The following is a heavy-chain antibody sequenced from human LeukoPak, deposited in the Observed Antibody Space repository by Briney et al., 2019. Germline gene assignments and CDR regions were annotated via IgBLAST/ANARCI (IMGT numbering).Heavy chain of an antibody. V-gene: IGHV3-23*01. CDR1: GFTFSSYA. CDR2: ISGSGGST. D-gene: IGHD1-7*01. J-gene: IGHJ4*02. CDR3: AKGGGYNWNYGHY. Sequence: GGSLRLSCAASGFTFSSYAMSWVRQAPGKGLEWVSAISGSGGSTYYADTVKGRFTISTDNSKNTLYLQMNSLRAEDTAVYYCAKGGGYNWNYGHYWGQGTLVTVSS.